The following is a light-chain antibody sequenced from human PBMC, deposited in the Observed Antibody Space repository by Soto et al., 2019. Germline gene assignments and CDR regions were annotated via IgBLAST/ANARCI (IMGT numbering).Light chain of an antibody. CDR3: SSLTSAITR. CDR2: EVS. CDR1: SNDVGANDY. J-gene: IGLJ2*01. Sequence: QSALTQPASVSGSPGQSITISCSGTSNDVGANDYGFWYQQYSDKAPKLMIYEVSNRPSGVSNRFSGSKSGNTAYLTISGLQAEDEADYYCSSLTSAITRFGGGTKVTVL. V-gene: IGLV2-14*01.